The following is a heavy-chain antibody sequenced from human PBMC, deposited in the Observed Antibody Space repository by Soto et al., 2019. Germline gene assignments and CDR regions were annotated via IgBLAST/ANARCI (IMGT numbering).Heavy chain of an antibody. V-gene: IGHV3-9*01. CDR3: AKAEDYGEGNWFDP. Sequence: SLRLSCAASGFTFDDYAMHWVRQVPGKGLEWVSGISWNSGRIGYADSVKGRFTISRDNAKNSLYLQMNSLRAEDTALYYCAKAEDYGEGNWFDPCGQGTLVTVSS. D-gene: IGHD4-17*01. CDR2: ISWNSGRI. CDR1: GFTFDDYA. J-gene: IGHJ5*02.